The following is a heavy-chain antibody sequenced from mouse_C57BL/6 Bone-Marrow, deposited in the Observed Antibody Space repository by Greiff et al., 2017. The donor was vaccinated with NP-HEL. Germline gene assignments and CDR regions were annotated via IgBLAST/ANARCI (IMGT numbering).Heavy chain of an antibody. D-gene: IGHD1-1*02. J-gene: IGHJ1*03. V-gene: IGHV2-9-1*01. CDR1: GFSLTSYA. CDR2: IWTGGGT. Sequence: VQLVESGPGLVAPSQSLSITCTVSGFSLTSYAISWVRQPPGKGLEWLGVIWTGGGTNYNSALKSRLSISKDNSKSQVFLKMNSLQTDDTARYYCARKELWSSYWYFDVWGTGTTVTVSS. CDR3: ARKELWSSYWYFDV.